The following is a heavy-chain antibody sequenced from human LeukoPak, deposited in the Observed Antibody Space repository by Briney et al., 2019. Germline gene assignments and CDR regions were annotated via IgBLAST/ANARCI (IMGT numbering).Heavy chain of an antibody. CDR3: ARGGRSSGWHFDY. V-gene: IGHV4-4*07. D-gene: IGHD6-19*01. CDR2: IYSSGSI. Sequence: SETLSLTCTVSGGSISSYYWSWIRQPAGKGLEWIGRIYSSGSISYNPSLRSRVTMSVDTSKNQFSLKLSSVTAADTAVYYCARGGRSSGWHFDYWGQGTLVTVSS. J-gene: IGHJ4*02. CDR1: GGSISSYY.